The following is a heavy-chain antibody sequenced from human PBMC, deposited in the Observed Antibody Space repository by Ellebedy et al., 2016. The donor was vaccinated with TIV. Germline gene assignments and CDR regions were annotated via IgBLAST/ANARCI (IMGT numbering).Heavy chain of an antibody. D-gene: IGHD1-26*01. J-gene: IGHJ4*02. CDR2: IYYSGST. CDR1: GGSISSYY. CDR3: ARDHPNSGSDGGYFDY. Sequence: SETLSLXXPVSGGSISSYYWSWIRQPPGKGLEWIGYIYYSGSTNYNPSLKSRVTISVDTSKNQFSLKLSSVTAADTAVYYCARDHPNSGSDGGYFDYWGQGTLVAVSS. V-gene: IGHV4-59*13.